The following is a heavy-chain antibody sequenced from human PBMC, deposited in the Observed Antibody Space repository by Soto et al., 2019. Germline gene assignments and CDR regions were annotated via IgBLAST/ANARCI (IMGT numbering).Heavy chain of an antibody. Sequence: GGSLRLSCAASGFAFSSYWMNWVRQAPGKGLEWVANIKQDGSEKFYVDSVKGRFNVSRDNAANSLSLQMNSLRAEDTAVYYCVRTKIRAATKYEALDIWGQGTKVTVSS. V-gene: IGHV3-7*01. J-gene: IGHJ3*02. CDR2: IKQDGSEK. CDR3: VRTKIRAATKYEALDI. D-gene: IGHD5-12*01. CDR1: GFAFSSYW.